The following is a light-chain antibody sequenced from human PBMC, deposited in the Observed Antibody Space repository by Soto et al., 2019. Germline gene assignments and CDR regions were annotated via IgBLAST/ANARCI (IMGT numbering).Light chain of an antibody. J-gene: IGKJ5*01. Sequence: DIRMTLSPATLSVSQEEGATLSCRASQIINSNLAWYRHKPGQAPRLLIYRASTRAAGLPDRFSGSGSGIEFTLTISSLQPEDFAVYYCQQYHKWPITFGQGTRLE. CDR1: QIINSN. V-gene: IGKV3-15*01. CDR2: RAS. CDR3: QQYHKWPIT.